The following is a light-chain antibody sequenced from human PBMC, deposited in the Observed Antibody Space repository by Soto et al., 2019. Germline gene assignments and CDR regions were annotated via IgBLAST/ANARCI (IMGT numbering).Light chain of an antibody. CDR2: QDT. CDR1: KLGDRY. V-gene: IGLV3-1*01. Sequence: SYELIQPPSVSVSPGQTASITCSGDKLGDRYACWYQQKPGQSPVLVIYQDTKRPSGIPERFSGSNSGNTATLTISETQPWDEADYYCQAWDSGTYVFGTGTKLTVL. CDR3: QAWDSGTYV. J-gene: IGLJ1*01.